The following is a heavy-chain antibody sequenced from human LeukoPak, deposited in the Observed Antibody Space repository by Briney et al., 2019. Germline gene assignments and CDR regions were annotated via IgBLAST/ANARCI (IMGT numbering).Heavy chain of an antibody. D-gene: IGHD3-22*01. J-gene: IGHJ4*02. V-gene: IGHV4-59*08. Sequence: SETLSLTCTVSGASITTYYWSWIRQPPGKGLEWIGYIYHSGSTKYNPSLKSRVTISVDTSKNQFSLRLSSVTAADTAVYYCARQLYDSSGYPFDYWGQGTLVTVS. CDR2: IYHSGST. CDR1: GASITTYY. CDR3: ARQLYDSSGYPFDY.